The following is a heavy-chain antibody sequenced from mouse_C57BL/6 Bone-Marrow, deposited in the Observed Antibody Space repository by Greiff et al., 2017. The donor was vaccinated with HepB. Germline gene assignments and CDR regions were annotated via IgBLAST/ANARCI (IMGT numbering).Heavy chain of an antibody. Sequence: EVQLVESGPELVKPGASVKISCKASGYSFTGYYMHWVKQSSEKSLEWIGEINPSTGGTSYNQKFKGKATLTVDKSSSTAYMQLKSLTSEDSAVYYCALGYYVSFAYWGQGTLVTVSA. J-gene: IGHJ3*01. CDR3: ALGYYVSFAY. D-gene: IGHD2-3*01. CDR1: GYSFTGYY. V-gene: IGHV1-43*01. CDR2: INPSTGGT.